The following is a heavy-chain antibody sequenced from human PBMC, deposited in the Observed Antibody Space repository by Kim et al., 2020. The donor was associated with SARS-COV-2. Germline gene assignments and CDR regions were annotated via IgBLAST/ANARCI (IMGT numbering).Heavy chain of an antibody. V-gene: IGHV3-23*01. CDR3: AKGRGPSTGMIYFDY. CDR2: VGGSGAYT. Sequence: GGSLRLSCAASGFTFSSLAMTWVRQAQGKGLEWVSTVGGSGAYTHYADSVKGRFTISRDNSKNTLYLQMNSLRAEDTAVYYCAKGRGPSTGMIYFDYWGQGALVTLSS. J-gene: IGHJ4*02. D-gene: IGHD2-2*01. CDR1: GFTFSSLA.